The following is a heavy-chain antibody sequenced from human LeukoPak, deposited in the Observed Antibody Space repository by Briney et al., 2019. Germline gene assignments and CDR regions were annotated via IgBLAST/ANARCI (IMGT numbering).Heavy chain of an antibody. D-gene: IGHD2-8*02. CDR2: ISSTSAYI. CDR1: GFTFDDYA. Sequence: GALRLSCAASGFTFDDYAMHWVRQAPGKGLEWVSSISSTSAYIYYADSVKGRFTISRDNVDNVVYLQMNSLGAEDTAVYYCARVAVSGPTGWFDSWGQGTLVIVSS. J-gene: IGHJ5*01. V-gene: IGHV3-21*01. CDR3: ARVAVSGPTGWFDS.